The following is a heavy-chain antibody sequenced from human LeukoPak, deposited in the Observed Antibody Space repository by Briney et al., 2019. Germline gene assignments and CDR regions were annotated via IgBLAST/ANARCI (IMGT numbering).Heavy chain of an antibody. D-gene: IGHD5-12*01. J-gene: IGHJ4*02. Sequence: PGGSMRLSCAASGFTFSSNYMSWVRQAPGKGMEWVSVIYSGGSTYYSDSVRGGLTISRENSKNTLYLQLNSLRAEHTAVYYCASLVDLDYWGQGTLVTVSS. CDR1: GFTFSSNY. CDR3: ASLVDLDY. V-gene: IGHV3-53*01. CDR2: IYSGGST.